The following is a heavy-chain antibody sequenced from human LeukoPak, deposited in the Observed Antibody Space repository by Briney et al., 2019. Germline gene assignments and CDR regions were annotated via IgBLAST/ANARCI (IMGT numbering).Heavy chain of an antibody. CDR1: GYLFTSYW. V-gene: IGHV5-51*01. Sequence: GESLQICCEGAGYLFTSYWIRGGRQEPGRGGEGLGGIFPADSNTAYYSSFLGQVTISVDKSIATAYLQWGSLKASDTAMYYCARFSPVSYRPYYYYYGMDVWGQGTTVTVSS. CDR3: ARFSPVSYRPYYYYYGMDV. D-gene: IGHD1-26*01. CDR2: IFPADSNT. J-gene: IGHJ6*02.